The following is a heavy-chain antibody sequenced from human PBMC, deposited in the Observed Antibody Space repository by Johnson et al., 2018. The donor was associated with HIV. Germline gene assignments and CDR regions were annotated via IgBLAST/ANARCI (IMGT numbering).Heavy chain of an antibody. CDR2: ISSSGGTI. CDR1: GFTFHDYA. D-gene: IGHD3/OR15-3a*01. J-gene: IGHJ3*02. Sequence: VQLVESGGGLVQPGRSLRLSCAASGFTFHDYAMHWVRQAPGKGLEWVSGISSSGGTIFYADSVKGRFTITRDIAKNTLYLQMNSLRAEDTAVYYCARDGRGLDAFDIWGQGTMVTVSS. CDR3: ARDGRGLDAFDI. V-gene: IGHV3-9*01.